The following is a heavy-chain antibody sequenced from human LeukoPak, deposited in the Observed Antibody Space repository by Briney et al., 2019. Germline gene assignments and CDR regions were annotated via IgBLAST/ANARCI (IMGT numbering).Heavy chain of an antibody. CDR3: ARRGPYYDSRFDY. CDR2: ISSSSSYI. CDR1: GFTFSSYS. J-gene: IGHJ4*02. V-gene: IGHV3-21*01. Sequence: TGGSLRLSCAASGFTFSSYSMNWVRQAPGKGLEWVSSISSSSSYIYYADSVKGRFTISRDNAKNSLYLQMNSLRAEDTAVYYCARRGPYYDSRFDYWGQGTLVTVSS. D-gene: IGHD3-22*01.